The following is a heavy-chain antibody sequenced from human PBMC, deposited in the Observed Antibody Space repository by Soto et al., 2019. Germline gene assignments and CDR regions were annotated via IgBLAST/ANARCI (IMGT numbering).Heavy chain of an antibody. J-gene: IGHJ4*02. Sequence: QVQLQESGPGLVKPAETLSLTCTVSGDSVSDYYWSWIRQTPGKGLEWIGYIYYTGGASYKPSLKRPVTTSIXTXQXXISPNLSSATAADTAVYYWARHAIVPAMEMVYFAYWGQGTLVTVSS. CDR3: ARHAIVPAMEMVYFAY. CDR2: IYYTGGA. CDR1: GDSVSDYY. V-gene: IGHV4-59*08. D-gene: IGHD2-2*02.